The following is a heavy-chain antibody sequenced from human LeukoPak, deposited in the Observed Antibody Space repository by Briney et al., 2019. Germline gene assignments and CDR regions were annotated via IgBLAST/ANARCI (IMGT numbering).Heavy chain of an antibody. Sequence: GGSLRLSCVASGFIFSTHAMSWVRLAPGRGLEWVSTISDSGGSTYYTESVKGRFTISRDNSMSTLSLQMKSLRVEDTALYYCARGYCSGGSGTWGLFDSWGQGTLVTVSS. CDR3: ARGYCSGGSGTWGLFDS. CDR2: ISDSGGST. D-gene: IGHD2-15*01. CDR1: GFIFSTHA. J-gene: IGHJ4*02. V-gene: IGHV3-23*01.